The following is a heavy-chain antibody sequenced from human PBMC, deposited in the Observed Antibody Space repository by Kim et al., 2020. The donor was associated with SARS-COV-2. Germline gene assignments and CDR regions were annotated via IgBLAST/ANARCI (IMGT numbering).Heavy chain of an antibody. Sequence: TRYRQALKRRLTITKDPSKNQLVLTMTNMDPVDTATYYCAHRVPVTDLDYWGQGTLVTVSS. CDR2: T. CDR3: AHRVPVTDLDY. V-gene: IGHV2-5*01. D-gene: IGHD2-21*02. J-gene: IGHJ4*02.